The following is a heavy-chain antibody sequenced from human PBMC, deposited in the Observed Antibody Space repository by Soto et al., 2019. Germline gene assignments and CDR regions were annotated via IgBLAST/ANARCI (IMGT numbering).Heavy chain of an antibody. CDR1: GGSLSSGGYS. V-gene: IGHV4-30-2*01. D-gene: IGHD7-27*01. Sequence: PSETLSLTCAVSGGSLSSGGYSWSWIRQPPGKGLEWIGYIYHSVSTYYNPSLKSRVTISVDRSKNQFSLKLSSVTAADTAVYYCARGPPLGYWGQGTLVTSPQ. J-gene: IGHJ4*02. CDR2: IYHSVST. CDR3: ARGPPLGY.